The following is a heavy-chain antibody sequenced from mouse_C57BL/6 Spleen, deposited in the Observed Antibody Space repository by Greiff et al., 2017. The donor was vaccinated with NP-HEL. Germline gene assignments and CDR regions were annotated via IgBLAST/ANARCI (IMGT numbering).Heavy chain of an antibody. V-gene: IGHV1-69*01. CDR3: ARKGDSSGYVNYAMDY. D-gene: IGHD3-2*02. CDR1: GYTFTSYW. CDR2: IDPSDSYT. Sequence: QVQLQQPGAELVMPGASVKLSCKASGYTFTSYWMHWVKQRPGQGLEWIGEIDPSDSYTNYNPKFKGQSTLTVDKSSSIAYMQLSSLTSEDSAVYYCARKGDSSGYVNYAMDYWGQGTSVTVSS. J-gene: IGHJ4*01.